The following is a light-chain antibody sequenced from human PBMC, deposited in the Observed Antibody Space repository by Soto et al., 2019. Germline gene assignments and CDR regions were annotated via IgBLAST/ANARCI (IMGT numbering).Light chain of an antibody. CDR3: QVRDVWPS. Sequence: IVLTQSPGTLALSPGESAVLSCRASQSVSTSLAWYQHKPGQAPRLFIYDASKRAPGIPARFAGSGSGTEFTLTISSLEPEDIAVYYCQVRDVWPSFGQGTKVEIK. CDR2: DAS. J-gene: IGKJ1*01. CDR1: QSVSTS. V-gene: IGKV3-11*01.